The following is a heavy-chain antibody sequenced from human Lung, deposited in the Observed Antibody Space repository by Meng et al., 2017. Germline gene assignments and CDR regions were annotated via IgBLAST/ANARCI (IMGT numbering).Heavy chain of an antibody. CDR3: ARGPTTMAHDFDY. V-gene: IGHV4-34*01. Sequence: QLTLLHGGAGLLKLSTTLSLTRVCSGGSFSDYSWSWILRPPGKGLEWIGEINHSGSTTYNPSLESRATISVDTSQNNLSLKLSSVTAADSAVYYCARGPTTMAHDFDYWGQGTLVTVSS. CDR2: INHSGST. CDR1: GGSFSDYS. J-gene: IGHJ4*02. D-gene: IGHD4-11*01.